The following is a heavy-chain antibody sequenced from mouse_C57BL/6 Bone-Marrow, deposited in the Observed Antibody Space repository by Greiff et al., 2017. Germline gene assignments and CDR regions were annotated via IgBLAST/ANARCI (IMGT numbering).Heavy chain of an antibody. J-gene: IGHJ2*01. Sequence: QVQLQQPGAELVKPGASVKLSCKASGYTFTSYWMHWVKQRPGQGLEWIGMIHPNSGSTNYNEKFKSKATLTADKSSTTAYMQLSSLTSEDSAVYYCARPGPHYVFDYWGQGTTLTGSS. CDR1: GYTFTSYW. CDR3: ARPGPHYVFDY. CDR2: IHPNSGST. V-gene: IGHV1-64*01. D-gene: IGHD1-1*01.